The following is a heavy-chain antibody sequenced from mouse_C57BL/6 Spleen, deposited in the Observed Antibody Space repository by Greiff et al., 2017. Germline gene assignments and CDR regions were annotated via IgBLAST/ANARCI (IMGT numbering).Heavy chain of an antibody. V-gene: IGHV5-9*01. D-gene: IGHD1-1*01. J-gene: IGHJ4*01. CDR2: ISGGGGNT. Sequence: EVMLVESGGGLVKPGGSLKLSCAASGFTFSSYTMSWVRQTPEKRLEWVATISGGGGNTYYPDSVKGRFTISRDNAKNTLYLQMSSLRSEDTALYYCAKLHYYAMDCWGQGTSVTVSS. CDR3: AKLHYYAMDC. CDR1: GFTFSSYT.